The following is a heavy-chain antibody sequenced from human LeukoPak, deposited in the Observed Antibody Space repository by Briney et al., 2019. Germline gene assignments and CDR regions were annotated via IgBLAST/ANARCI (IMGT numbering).Heavy chain of an antibody. V-gene: IGHV1-2*02. D-gene: IGHD2-2*01. J-gene: IGHJ6*02. Sequence: ASVKVSCKASGYTFTGYYMHWVRQAPGQGLEWMGWINPNSGGTNYAQKFQGRVTMTRDTSISTAYMELSSLRSEDTAVYYCARFGPLDSPYCSSTSCYQDYYYYGMDVWGQGTTVTVSS. CDR2: INPNSGGT. CDR1: GYTFTGYY. CDR3: ARFGPLDSPYCSSTSCYQDYYYYGMDV.